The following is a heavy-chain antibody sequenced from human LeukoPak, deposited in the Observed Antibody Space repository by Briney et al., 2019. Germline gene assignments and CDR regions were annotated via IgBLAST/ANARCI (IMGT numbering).Heavy chain of an antibody. CDR1: GGSISSYY. J-gene: IGHJ6*03. D-gene: IGHD6-19*01. CDR2: IYYSGST. Sequence: PSETLSLTCTVSGGSISSYYWSWIRQPPGKGLEWIGYIYYSGSTNYNPSLKSRVTISVDTSKNQFSLKLSSVTAADTAVYYCASSGWKYYYYYMDVWGKGTTVTVSS. CDR3: ASSGWKYYYYYMDV. V-gene: IGHV4-59*13.